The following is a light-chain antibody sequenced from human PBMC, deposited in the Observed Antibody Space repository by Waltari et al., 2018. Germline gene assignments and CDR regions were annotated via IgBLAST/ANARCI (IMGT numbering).Light chain of an antibody. CDR2: SDN. CDR1: SSNIGGNS. J-gene: IGLJ3*02. V-gene: IGLV1-44*01. CDR3: AAWDDSLNGWV. Sequence: QSLLPPPPSASGTPGQRVTISCLGSSSNIGGNSVNWYQQVPGTAPKILIFSDNQRPSGVPDRISGSKSGTSASLAISGLQSEDETDYYCAAWDDSLNGWVFGGGTRLTVL.